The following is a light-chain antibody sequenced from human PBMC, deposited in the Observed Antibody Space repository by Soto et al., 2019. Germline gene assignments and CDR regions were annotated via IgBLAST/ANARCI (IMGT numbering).Light chain of an antibody. CDR2: GAS. J-gene: IGKJ3*01. CDR1: QSVSSSS. Sequence: EIVLTQSPGTLSLSPGERATLSCRASQSVSSSSLAWYQQKPGQAPRLLIYGASSRATGIPDRFSGSGSGTDFILTISRLEPEDFAVYFCQQYGSAPLFAFGPGTKVDVK. CDR3: QQYGSAPLFA. V-gene: IGKV3-20*01.